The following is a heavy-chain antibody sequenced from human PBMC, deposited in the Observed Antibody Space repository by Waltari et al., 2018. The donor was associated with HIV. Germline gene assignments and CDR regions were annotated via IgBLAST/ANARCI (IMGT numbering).Heavy chain of an antibody. V-gene: IGHV1-2*02. CDR3: ARVYSVGPPTYWPEVFDH. J-gene: IGHJ5*02. CDR1: GYNFIDYY. Sequence: QVQLVQSGAEVTQPGASVKVSRKTSGYNFIDYYMHWLRQAPGQGLEWRGWINPKNGGTNDAPKFQGRFTMTRDTSTGTVYMELRSLRYDDTAVYYCARVYSVGPPTYWPEVFDHWGQGTLLTVSS. D-gene: IGHD2-15*01. CDR2: INPKNGGT.